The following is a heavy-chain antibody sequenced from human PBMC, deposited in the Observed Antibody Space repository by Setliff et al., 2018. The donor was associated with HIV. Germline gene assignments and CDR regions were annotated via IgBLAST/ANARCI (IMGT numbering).Heavy chain of an antibody. J-gene: IGHJ3*02. CDR3: AREHFWSGYYSYDAFDI. V-gene: IGHV4-4*08. CDR2: IETTGTV. CDR1: GDSIRSQF. Sequence: KTSETLSLTCNLSGDSIRSQFWTWIRQTPGKGLEWIASIETTGTVNYSPSLKSRVTISVDTSKNQFSLKLSSVTAADTAVYYCAREHFWSGYYSYDAFDIWGQGTMVTVSS. D-gene: IGHD3-3*02.